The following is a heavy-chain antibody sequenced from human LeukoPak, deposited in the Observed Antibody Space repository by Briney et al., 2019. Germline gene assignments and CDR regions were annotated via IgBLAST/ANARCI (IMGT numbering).Heavy chain of an antibody. V-gene: IGHV1-69*04. Sequence: SVKVSCKASGYTFTSYAMHWVRQAPGQRLEWMGRIIPILGIANYAQKFQGRVTITADKSTSTAYMELSSLRSEDTAVYYCARDYDGDYVLNYWGQGTLVTVSS. CDR1: GYTFTSYA. CDR3: ARDYDGDYVLNY. J-gene: IGHJ4*02. CDR2: IIPILGIA. D-gene: IGHD4-17*01.